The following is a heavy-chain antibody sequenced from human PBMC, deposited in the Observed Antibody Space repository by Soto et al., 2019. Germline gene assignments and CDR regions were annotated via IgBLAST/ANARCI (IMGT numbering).Heavy chain of an antibody. CDR1: GFTFSSYA. D-gene: IGHD1-7*01. J-gene: IGHJ3*02. Sequence: GGSLRLSCAASGFTFSSYAMSWVRQAPGKGLEWVSAISGSGGSTYYADSVKGRFTISRDNSKNTLYLQMNSLRAEDTAVYYCAKVRLYNWNYIDAFDIWGQGTVVTVSS. CDR3: AKVRLYNWNYIDAFDI. CDR2: ISGSGGST. V-gene: IGHV3-23*01.